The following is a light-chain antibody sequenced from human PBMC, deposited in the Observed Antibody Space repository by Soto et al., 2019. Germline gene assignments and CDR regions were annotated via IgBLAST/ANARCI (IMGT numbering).Light chain of an antibody. J-gene: IGKJ1*01. V-gene: IGKV1-39*01. CDR2: GAS. CDR1: QSISTY. Sequence: DVQMTQSPSSLSASVGDRVTITCRASQSISTYLSWYQQKPGKVPKLLIYGASSLQTGVPSRFSRSGSGTEFIFTISSLQPEDFATYYCQQYNSSPTWKFGKGTQVDSK. CDR3: QQYNSSPTWK.